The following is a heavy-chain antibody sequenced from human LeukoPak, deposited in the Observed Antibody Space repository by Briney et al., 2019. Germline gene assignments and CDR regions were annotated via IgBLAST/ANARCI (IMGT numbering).Heavy chain of an antibody. Sequence: GGSLRLSCTASGFTFRSFAIHWVRQAPGKGLEWVAVISYDGNDRYYADSAKGRFTISRDNSKNTLYLQMNSLRAEDTAVYYCVKALRSSGRSPLDYWGQGTLVTVSS. J-gene: IGHJ4*02. CDR2: ISYDGNDR. V-gene: IGHV3-30-3*01. D-gene: IGHD6-19*01. CDR3: VKALRSSGRSPLDY. CDR1: GFTFRSFA.